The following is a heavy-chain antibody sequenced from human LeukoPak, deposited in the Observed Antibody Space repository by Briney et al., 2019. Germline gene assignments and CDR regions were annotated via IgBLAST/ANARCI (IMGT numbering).Heavy chain of an antibody. CDR1: GYTFTGYY. Sequence: ASVKVSCKASGYTFTGYYMHWVRQAPGQGLEWMGWINPNSGGTNYAQRFQGRVTMTRDTSISTAYMELSRLRSDDTAVYYCARAGLVSRNFDYWGQGTLVTVSS. V-gene: IGHV1-2*02. CDR3: ARAGLVSRNFDY. CDR2: INPNSGGT. J-gene: IGHJ4*02. D-gene: IGHD6-6*01.